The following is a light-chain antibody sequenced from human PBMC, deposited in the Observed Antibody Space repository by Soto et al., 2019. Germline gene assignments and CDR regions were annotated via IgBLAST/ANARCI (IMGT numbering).Light chain of an antibody. Sequence: DIQMTQSPSTLSGSVGDRVTITCRASQTISSWLAWYQQKPAKAPKRLIYATSSLQSGVPSRFSGSGSGTDFTLTISSLQPEDFATYYCLQHNSYPLTFGGGTKVDIK. V-gene: IGKV1-5*01. CDR2: ATS. CDR1: QTISSW. J-gene: IGKJ4*01. CDR3: LQHNSYPLT.